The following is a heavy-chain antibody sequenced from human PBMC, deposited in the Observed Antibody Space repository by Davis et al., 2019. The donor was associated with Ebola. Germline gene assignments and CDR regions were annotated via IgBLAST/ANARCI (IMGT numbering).Heavy chain of an antibody. CDR1: GFTFSSYS. D-gene: IGHD4-17*01. V-gene: IGHV3-21*01. Sequence: GESLKISCAASGFTFSSYSMNWVRQAPGKGLEWVSSISSSSSYIYYADSVKGRFTISRDNAKNSLYLQMNSLRAEDTAVYYCARDLPVTRRDYYGMDVWGQGTTVTVS. CDR2: ISSSSSYI. J-gene: IGHJ6*02. CDR3: ARDLPVTRRDYYGMDV.